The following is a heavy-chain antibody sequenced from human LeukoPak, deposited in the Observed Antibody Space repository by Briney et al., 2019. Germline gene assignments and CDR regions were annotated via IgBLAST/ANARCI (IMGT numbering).Heavy chain of an antibody. CDR2: MNPNSGDT. CDR3: ARTGMGGNVWIDS. D-gene: IGHD1-26*01. CDR1: GYTFTNYD. V-gene: IGHV1-8*01. Sequence: VASVKVSCKVSGYTFTNYDINWVRQATGQGLEWMGWMNPNSGDTGYAENFQGRVTMTRDTSTSTAYMELTSLTSDDTAMFYCARTGMGGNVWIDSWGQGTLVTVSS. J-gene: IGHJ5*01.